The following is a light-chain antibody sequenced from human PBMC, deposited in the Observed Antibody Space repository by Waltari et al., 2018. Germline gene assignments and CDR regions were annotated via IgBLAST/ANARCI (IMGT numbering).Light chain of an antibody. CDR1: ALSMPY. J-gene: IGLJ2*01. CDR3: QSADSSGSVV. CDR2: KDS. V-gene: IGLV3-25*03. Sequence: SFELTQPPSLSVSPGPTARLTCSGDALSMPYAHWHQQRPGLAPVLVIYKDSERPSGIPERFSGSSSGTTVTLTISGVQAEDEADYYCQSADSSGSVVFGGGTKLTVL.